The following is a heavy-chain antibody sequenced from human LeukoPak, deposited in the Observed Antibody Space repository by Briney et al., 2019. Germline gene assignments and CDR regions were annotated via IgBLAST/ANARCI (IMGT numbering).Heavy chain of an antibody. Sequence: SVKVSCKASGGTFSSYAISWVRQAPGQGLEWMGGIIPIFGTANYAQKFQGRVTITTDESTSTAYMELSSLRSEDTAVYYCARALGYCSSTSCPFDYWGQGTLVTVSS. J-gene: IGHJ4*02. D-gene: IGHD2-2*01. CDR3: ARALGYCSSTSCPFDY. CDR1: GGTFSSYA. CDR2: IIPIFGTA. V-gene: IGHV1-69*05.